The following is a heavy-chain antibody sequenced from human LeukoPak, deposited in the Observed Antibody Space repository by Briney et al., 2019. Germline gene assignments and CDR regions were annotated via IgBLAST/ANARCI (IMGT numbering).Heavy chain of an antibody. J-gene: IGHJ5*02. D-gene: IGHD2-15*01. Sequence: GASVKVSCKTSGYTFNIYYVQWVRQAPGQGLEWMGVIHPNDGGTTYAPKFQGRIIMTSDTSTSTIYMELSSLKSDDTAVYYCARGDIDHWGQGTLVTVSS. V-gene: IGHV1-46*02. CDR1: GYTFNIYY. CDR2: IHPNDGGT. CDR3: ARGDIDH.